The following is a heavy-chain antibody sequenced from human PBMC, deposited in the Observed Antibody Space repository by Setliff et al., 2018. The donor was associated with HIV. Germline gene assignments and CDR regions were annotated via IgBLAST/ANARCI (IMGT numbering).Heavy chain of an antibody. CDR1: GFTFRNYN. CDR3: ARGRNRNYVVYGMDV. Sequence: PGGSLRLSCAASGFTFRNYNFNWVRQAPGKGLEWVSSISIGSGAAIYYAESVQGRFTVSRDNSKNMLYLQMDSLRAEDTAVYYCARGRNRNYVVYGMDVWGQGTTVTVSS. V-gene: IGHV3-21*04. D-gene: IGHD1-7*01. J-gene: IGHJ6*02. CDR2: ISIGSGAAI.